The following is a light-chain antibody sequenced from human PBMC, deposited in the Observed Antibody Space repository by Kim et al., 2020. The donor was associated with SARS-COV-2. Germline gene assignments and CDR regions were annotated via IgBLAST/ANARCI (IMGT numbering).Light chain of an antibody. J-gene: IGLJ2*01. Sequence: QSALTQPASVSGSPGQSIAISCTGTSSDVGGYNYVSWYQQHPGKAPKLMIYDVSNRASGVSDRFSGSKSGNTASLTISGLQAEDEADYYCSSYTSSSTVFGGGTQLTVL. CDR2: DVS. CDR3: SSYTSSSTV. V-gene: IGLV2-14*03. CDR1: SSDVGGYNY.